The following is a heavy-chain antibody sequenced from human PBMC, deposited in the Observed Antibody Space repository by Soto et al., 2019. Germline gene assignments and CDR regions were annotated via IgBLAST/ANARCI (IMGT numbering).Heavy chain of an antibody. CDR2: IFPADSET. CDR1: GYSFPAFW. D-gene: IGHD5-12*01. J-gene: IGHJ4*02. CDR3: ARRGAGYNYDF. V-gene: IGHV5-51*01. Sequence: GESLKISCGASGYSFPAFWIGWVRQMPGKGLEWMGIIFPADSETRYSPSFQGQVTISADKPTSTAYLEWSSLKASDTAMYYCARRGAGYNYDFWGQGTLVTVSS.